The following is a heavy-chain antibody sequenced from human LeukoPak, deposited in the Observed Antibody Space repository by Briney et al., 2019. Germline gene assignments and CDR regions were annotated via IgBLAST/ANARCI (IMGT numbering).Heavy chain of an antibody. D-gene: IGHD3-10*01. V-gene: IGHV1-2*06. J-gene: IGHJ5*02. CDR2: INPNSGGT. CDR3: ARAHVLLWFGELSTAQNWFDP. CDR1: GYTFTCYY. Sequence: ASVKVSCKASGYTFTCYYMHWVRQAPGQGLEWMGRINPNSGGTNYAQKFQGRVTMTRDTSISTAYMELSRLRSDDTAVYYCARAHVLLWFGELSTAQNWFDPWGQGTLVTVSS.